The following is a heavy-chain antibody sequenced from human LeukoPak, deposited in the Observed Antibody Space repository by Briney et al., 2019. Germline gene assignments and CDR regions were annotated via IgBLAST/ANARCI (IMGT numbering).Heavy chain of an antibody. V-gene: IGHV3-30*18. CDR3: AKDRRDYLSH. D-gene: IGHD4-11*01. Sequence: PGGSLRLSCAASGFIFSNSWMNWVRQAPGKGLEWVAVISYDGSNKYYADSVKGRFTISRDNSKNTLYLQMNSLRAEDTAVYYCAKDRRDYLSHWGQGTLVTVSS. CDR2: ISYDGSNK. J-gene: IGHJ4*02. CDR1: GFIFSNSW.